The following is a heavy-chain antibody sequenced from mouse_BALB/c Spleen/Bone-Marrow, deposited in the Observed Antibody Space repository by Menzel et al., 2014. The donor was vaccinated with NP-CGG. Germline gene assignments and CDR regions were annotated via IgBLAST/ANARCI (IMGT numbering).Heavy chain of an antibody. J-gene: IGHJ4*01. V-gene: IGHV5-17*02. CDR3: PRYGYYDAMDF. CDR1: GFTFSSFG. D-gene: IGHD2-2*01. CDR2: ISSGSSTI. Sequence: EVKVEESGGGLVQPGGSRKLSCAASGFTFSSFGMHWVRQAPEKGLEWVAYISSGSSTIYYADTVKGRFTISRDNTKNPLFLHMTSLTSEDTAIYFCPRYGYYDAMDFLGPGPSAPVPS.